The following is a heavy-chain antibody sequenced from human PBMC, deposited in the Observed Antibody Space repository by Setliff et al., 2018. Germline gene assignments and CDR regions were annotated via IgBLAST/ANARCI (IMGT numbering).Heavy chain of an antibody. J-gene: IGHJ4*02. D-gene: IGHD6-13*01. CDR2: IIPLFETT. CDR1: GYTFTSYD. CDR3: ARGAAAGYYFDY. Sequence: ASVKVSCKASGYTFTSYDITWVRQAPGQGLEWMGRIIPLFETTNYVEKFQGRVTMTTDTSTSTAYMELRSLRSDDTAVYYCARGAAAGYYFDYWGQGTLVTVSS. V-gene: IGHV1-18*01.